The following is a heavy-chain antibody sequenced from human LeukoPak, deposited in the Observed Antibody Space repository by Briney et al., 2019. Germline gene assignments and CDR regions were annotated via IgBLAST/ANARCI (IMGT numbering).Heavy chain of an antibody. CDR2: ISSSSGTI. V-gene: IGHV3-48*01. CDR1: GFTFSSYS. D-gene: IGHD6-13*01. J-gene: IGHJ6*02. Sequence: GGSLRLSCAASGFTFSSYSMNWVRQAPGKGLEWVSYISSSSGTIYYADSVKGRFTISRDNSKNALYLQMNSLRVEDTAVYYCARGVQQLVLTLPRVGYGMDVWGQGTTVTVSS. CDR3: ARGVQQLVLTLPRVGYGMDV.